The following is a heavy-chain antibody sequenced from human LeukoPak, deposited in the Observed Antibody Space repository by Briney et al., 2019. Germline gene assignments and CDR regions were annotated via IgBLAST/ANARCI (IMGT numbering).Heavy chain of an antibody. Sequence: SETLSLTCTVSGGSISSGGYYWSWIRQHPGKGLEWIGYIYYSGSTYYNPSLKSRVTISVDTSKNQFSLKLSSVTAADTAVYYCARTAPSYYFDYWGQGTLVTVSS. CDR1: GGSISSGGYY. J-gene: IGHJ4*02. V-gene: IGHV4-31*03. CDR3: ARTAPSYYFDY. CDR2: IYYSGST. D-gene: IGHD2-21*02.